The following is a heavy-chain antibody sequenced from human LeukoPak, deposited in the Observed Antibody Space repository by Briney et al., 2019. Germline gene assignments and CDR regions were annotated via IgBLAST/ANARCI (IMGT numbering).Heavy chain of an antibody. V-gene: IGHV4-59*08. CDR1: GGSICSYY. Sequence: SETLSLTCTVSGGSICSYYWSWIRQPPGKGLEWIGYIYYSGSTNYNPSLKSRVTISVDTSKNQFSLKLSSVTAADTAVYYCARGHCSSTSCYYFDYWGQGTLVTVSS. J-gene: IGHJ4*02. CDR2: IYYSGST. CDR3: ARGHCSSTSCYYFDY. D-gene: IGHD2-2*01.